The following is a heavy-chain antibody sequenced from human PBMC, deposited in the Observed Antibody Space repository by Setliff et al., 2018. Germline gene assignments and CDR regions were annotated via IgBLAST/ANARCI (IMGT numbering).Heavy chain of an antibody. V-gene: IGHV3-30*04. Sequence: GGSLRLSCAASGFTFSSYTMHWVRQAPGKGLEWVALISSDGSHKYYTDSVKGRFTISRDNSKNSLYLQMNSLRAEDTAVYYCARLYQEPLGLSTYYYYYGMDVWGQGTTVTVS. D-gene: IGHD3-16*02. J-gene: IGHJ6*02. CDR1: GFTFSSYT. CDR3: ARLYQEPLGLSTYYYYYGMDV. CDR2: ISSDGSHK.